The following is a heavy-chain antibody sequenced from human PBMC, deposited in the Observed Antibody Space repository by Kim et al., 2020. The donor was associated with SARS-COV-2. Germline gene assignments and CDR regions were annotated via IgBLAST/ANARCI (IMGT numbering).Heavy chain of an antibody. CDR2: ISYDGNNK. J-gene: IGHJ6*02. V-gene: IGHV3-30*04. CDR1: GFTFDRYA. CDR3: ARDIFDGDYSVYYGLHV. D-gene: IGHD4-17*01. Sequence: GGSLRLSCAASGFTFDRYAVHWVRQTPDKGLEWVAAISYDGNNKYYGEAVKGRFTVSRDNSKNTLYLQMNSLRREDKAIYYCARDIFDGDYSVYYGLHVWGQRPTVNVSS.